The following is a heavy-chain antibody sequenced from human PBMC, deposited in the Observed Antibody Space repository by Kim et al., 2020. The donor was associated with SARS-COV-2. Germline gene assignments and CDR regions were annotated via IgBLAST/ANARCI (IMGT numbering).Heavy chain of an antibody. D-gene: IGHD2-8*01. Sequence: SETLSLTCTVSGASILPNSFPSIRQPPGKRLEWIGFNNYSGRTRYNPSLKSRVTISVESSINQFSLKLTSVTAADTAVYYSERELTNWFDPWGQGTLVTV. J-gene: IGHJ5*02. V-gene: IGHV4-59*13. CDR1: GASILPNS. CDR2: NNYSGRT. CDR3: ERELTNWFDP.